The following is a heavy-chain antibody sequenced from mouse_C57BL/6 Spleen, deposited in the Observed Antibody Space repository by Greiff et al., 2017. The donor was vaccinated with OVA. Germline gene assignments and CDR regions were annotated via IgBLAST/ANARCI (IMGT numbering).Heavy chain of an antibody. CDR3: ARVRRGGMDY. V-gene: IGHV1-26*01. J-gene: IGHJ4*01. Sequence: EVQLQQSGPELVKPGASVKISCKASGYTFTDYYMNWVKQSHGKSLEWIGDINPNNGGTSYNQKFKGKATLTVDKSSSTAYMELRSLTSEDSAVYYCARVRRGGMDYWGQGTSVTVSS. CDR2: INPNNGGT. CDR1: GYTFTDYY.